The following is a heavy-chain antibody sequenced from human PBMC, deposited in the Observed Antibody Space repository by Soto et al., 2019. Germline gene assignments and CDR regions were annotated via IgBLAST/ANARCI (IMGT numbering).Heavy chain of an antibody. CDR2: INHSGST. J-gene: IGHJ6*03. CDR3: ARACKLIYCSSTSCLHYYYYMDV. V-gene: IGHV4-34*01. Sequence: PSETLSLTCAVYGGSFSGYYWSWIRQPPGKGLEWIGEINHSGSTNYNPSLKSRVTISVDTSKNQFSLKLSSVTAADTAVYYCARACKLIYCSSTSCLHYYYYMDVWGKGTTVTVSS. D-gene: IGHD2-2*01. CDR1: GGSFSGYY.